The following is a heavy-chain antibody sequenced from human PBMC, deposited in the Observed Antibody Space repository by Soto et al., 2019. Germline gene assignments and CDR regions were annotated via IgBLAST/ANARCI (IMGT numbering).Heavy chain of an antibody. J-gene: IGHJ6*02. V-gene: IGHV1-69*06. CDR3: ARDDIPGIAVAIYGMDV. D-gene: IGHD6-19*01. Sequence: QVQLVQSGAEVKKPGSSVKVSCKASGGTFSSYAISWVRQAPGQGLEWMGGIIPIFGTANYAQKFQGRVTITADKSTSTAYMELSSLRSEDTAVYYCARDDIPGIAVAIYGMDVWGQGTTVTVSS. CDR2: IIPIFGTA. CDR1: GGTFSSYA.